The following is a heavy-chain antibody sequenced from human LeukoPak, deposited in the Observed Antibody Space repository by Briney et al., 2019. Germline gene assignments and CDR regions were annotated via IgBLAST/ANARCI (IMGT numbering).Heavy chain of an antibody. Sequence: GESLKISCKGSGYSFTSYWSGCVRQMPGKGGVWWGIIFSGDSDNRYSPSFQGQDTISADKSTSTASLQWSSLKASDSAMYYCARLGATVTTGWYYGMDVWGKGTTVTVSS. D-gene: IGHD4-17*01. J-gene: IGHJ6*04. CDR2: IFSGDSDN. CDR3: ARLGATVTTGWYYGMDV. CDR1: GYSFTSYW. V-gene: IGHV5-51*01.